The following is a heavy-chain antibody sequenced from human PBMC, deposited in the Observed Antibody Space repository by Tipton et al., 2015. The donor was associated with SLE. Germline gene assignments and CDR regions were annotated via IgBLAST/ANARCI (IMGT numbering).Heavy chain of an antibody. V-gene: IGHV3-30*03. D-gene: IGHD6-19*01. Sequence: SLRLSCVASESTFSSHWMSWVRQAPGKGLEWVAGISYAERSEYYADSVKGRFTISRDNSKNTLYLQMHSLRGEDTAVFYCAREGWDRVFDYWGQGTLVTVSS. CDR2: ISYAERSE. CDR3: AREGWDRVFDY. J-gene: IGHJ4*02. CDR1: ESTFSSHW.